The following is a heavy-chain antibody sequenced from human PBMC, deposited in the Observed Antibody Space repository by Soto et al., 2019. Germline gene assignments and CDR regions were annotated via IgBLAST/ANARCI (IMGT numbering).Heavy chain of an antibody. Sequence: PSETLSLTCAVYGGSFSGYYWSWIRQPPGKGLEWIGEINHSGSTNYNPSLKSRVTISVDTSKNRFSLKLSSVTAADTAVYYCARGSTPPFDPWGQGTLVTVSS. V-gene: IGHV4-34*01. CDR3: ARGSTPPFDP. J-gene: IGHJ5*02. D-gene: IGHD2-2*01. CDR1: GGSFSGYY. CDR2: INHSGST.